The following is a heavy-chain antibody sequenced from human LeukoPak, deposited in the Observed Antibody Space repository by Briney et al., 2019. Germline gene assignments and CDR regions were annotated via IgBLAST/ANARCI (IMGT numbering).Heavy chain of an antibody. V-gene: IGHV1-69*13. CDR3: ARDLAYITPRYNAFDI. D-gene: IGHD4-23*01. Sequence: SVKVSCKASGGTFSSYAISWVRQAPGQGLEWMGGIIPIFGTANYAQKFQGRVTITAGESTSTAYMELSSLRSEDTAVYYCARDLAYITPRYNAFDIWGQGTMVTVSS. CDR2: IIPIFGTA. J-gene: IGHJ3*02. CDR1: GGTFSSYA.